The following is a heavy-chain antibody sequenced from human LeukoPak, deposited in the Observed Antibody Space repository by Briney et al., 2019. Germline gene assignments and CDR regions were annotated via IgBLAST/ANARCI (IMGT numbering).Heavy chain of an antibody. J-gene: IGHJ4*02. CDR2: IYHSGST. CDR1: GYSISSGYY. Sequence: SETLSLTCTVSGYSISSGYYWGWIRQPPGKGLEWIGSIYHSGSTYYNPSLKSRVTMSLDTSKNQFSLKLNSVTAADTAVYYCARAEVYYYGSGSYGPRNFDYWGQGILVTVSS. V-gene: IGHV4-38-2*02. D-gene: IGHD3-10*01. CDR3: ARAEVYYYGSGSYGPRNFDY.